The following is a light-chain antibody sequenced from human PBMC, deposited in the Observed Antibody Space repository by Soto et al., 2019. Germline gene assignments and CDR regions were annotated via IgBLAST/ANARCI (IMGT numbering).Light chain of an antibody. J-gene: IGKJ5*01. Sequence: EIVLTQSPATLSLSPGERATLYCRASQSVTNYLAWYQQKPGQAPRLLIYDASNRATGIPARFSGSGSGTDFTLTISGLEPEDFVVYYCQQRSSSITFGQGTRLEIK. CDR3: QQRSSSIT. CDR1: QSVTNY. CDR2: DAS. V-gene: IGKV3-11*01.